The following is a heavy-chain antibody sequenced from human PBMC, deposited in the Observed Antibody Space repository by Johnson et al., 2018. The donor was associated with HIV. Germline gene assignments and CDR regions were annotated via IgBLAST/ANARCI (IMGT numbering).Heavy chain of an antibody. Sequence: QVQLVESGGGVVQPGRSLRLSCAASGFTFSSYAMHWVRQAPGKGLEWVAHISYGGSTYYADSVQGRFTISRDNSKNTLYLQMNSLRAEDTAVYYCATSYATGAFDIWGQGTMVTVSS. CDR2: ISYGGST. CDR1: GFTFSSYA. V-gene: IGHV3-30-3*01. CDR3: ATSYATGAFDI. J-gene: IGHJ3*02. D-gene: IGHD3-16*01.